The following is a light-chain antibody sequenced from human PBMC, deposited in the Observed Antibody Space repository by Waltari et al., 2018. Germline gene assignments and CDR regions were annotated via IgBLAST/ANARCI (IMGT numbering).Light chain of an antibody. CDR1: SSDVGGYNY. V-gene: IGLV2-8*01. Sequence: QSALTQPPSASGSPGQSVTISCTGTSSDVGGYNYVSWYQQHPGKAPKRMIYEVSKRPSGVPYRCSGSKSGNTASLTVSGLQAEDEADYYCSSYAGSNNLVFGGGTKLTVL. J-gene: IGLJ3*02. CDR3: SSYAGSNNLV. CDR2: EVS.